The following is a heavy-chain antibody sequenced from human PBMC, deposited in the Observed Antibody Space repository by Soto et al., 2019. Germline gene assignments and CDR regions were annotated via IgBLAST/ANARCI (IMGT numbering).Heavy chain of an antibody. Sequence: QVQLVQSGAEVKKPGASVKVSCKASGYIFTNYDINWVRQATGQGLEYLGWINPNSGNTGYVQKFKGRVTKTRNTSINTANMELKGLRSEDTSVYYCARGIKYGDSSRWFDPWGQGTPVTVSS. CDR1: GYIFTNYD. CDR2: INPNSGNT. J-gene: IGHJ5*02. V-gene: IGHV1-8*01. CDR3: ARGIKYGDSSRWFDP. D-gene: IGHD4-17*01.